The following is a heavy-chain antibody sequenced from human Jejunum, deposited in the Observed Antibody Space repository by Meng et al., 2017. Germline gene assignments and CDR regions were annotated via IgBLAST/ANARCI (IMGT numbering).Heavy chain of an antibody. D-gene: IGHD4-11*01. Sequence: QVKLQQWGAGLVKPSETLSLNCAVYGGSISDYYWTWIRQPPGKGLEWIGEINDSGSTNYNPSLKSRVTISVDTSKSQFYLRVSSVTAADTAVYYCARGNEYSNYGADFWGQGTLVTVSS. J-gene: IGHJ4*02. CDR3: ARGNEYSNYGADF. CDR2: INDSGST. V-gene: IGHV4-34*01. CDR1: GGSISDYY.